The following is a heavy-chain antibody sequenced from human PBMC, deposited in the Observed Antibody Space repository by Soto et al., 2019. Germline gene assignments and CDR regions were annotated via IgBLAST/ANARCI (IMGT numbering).Heavy chain of an antibody. CDR2: ISAYNGNT. V-gene: IGHV1-18*01. CDR3: ARVPPTYMVRGVMNWFDP. Sequence: QVQLVQSGAEVKKPGASVKVSCKASGYTFTSYDISWVRQAPGQGLEWMGWISAYNGNTNYAQKLQGRVTMTTDTSTSTAYMELRSLRSDDTAVYYCARVPPTYMVRGVMNWFDPWGQGTLVTVSS. D-gene: IGHD3-10*01. J-gene: IGHJ5*02. CDR1: GYTFTSYD.